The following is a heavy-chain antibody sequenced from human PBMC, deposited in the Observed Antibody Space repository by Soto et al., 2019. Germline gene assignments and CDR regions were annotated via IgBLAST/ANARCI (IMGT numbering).Heavy chain of an antibody. Sequence: QVQLVESGGGVVQPGRSLRLSCAASGFTFSSYAMHWVRQAPGKGLEWVAVISYDGSNKYYADSVKGRFTISRDNSKNTLYLQMNSLRAEDTAVYYCADIFRRSPWEKWGQGTLVTVSS. D-gene: IGHD3-9*01. J-gene: IGHJ4*02. CDR1: GFTFSSYA. CDR3: ADIFRRSPWEK. V-gene: IGHV3-30-3*01. CDR2: ISYDGSNK.